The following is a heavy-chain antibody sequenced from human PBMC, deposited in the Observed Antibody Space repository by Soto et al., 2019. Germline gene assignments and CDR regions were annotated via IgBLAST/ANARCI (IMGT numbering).Heavy chain of an antibody. J-gene: IGHJ6*03. CDR2: IYSGGST. CDR3: AREAPPLVCTNGVCKEGYYYYYYMDV. D-gene: IGHD2-8*01. V-gene: IGHV3-66*01. CDR1: GFTVSSNY. Sequence: GGSLRLSCAASGFTVSSNYMSWVRQAPGKGLEWVSVIYSGGSTYYADSVKGRFTISRDNSKNTLYLQMNSQRAEDTAVYYCAREAPPLVCTNGVCKEGYYYYYYMDVWGKGTTVTVSS.